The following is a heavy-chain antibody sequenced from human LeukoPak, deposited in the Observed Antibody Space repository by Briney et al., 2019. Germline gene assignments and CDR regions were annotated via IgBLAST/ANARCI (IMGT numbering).Heavy chain of an antibody. V-gene: IGHV3-23*01. Sequence: GGSLRLSCAASGFTFSSYSMNWVRQAPGKGLEWVSAISGSGGSTYYADSVKGRFTISRDNSKNTLYLQMNSLRAEDTAVYYCATRGTYYYDSSGYYHDDYWGQGTLVTVSS. J-gene: IGHJ4*02. D-gene: IGHD3-22*01. CDR1: GFTFSSYS. CDR3: ATRGTYYYDSSGYYHDDY. CDR2: ISGSGGST.